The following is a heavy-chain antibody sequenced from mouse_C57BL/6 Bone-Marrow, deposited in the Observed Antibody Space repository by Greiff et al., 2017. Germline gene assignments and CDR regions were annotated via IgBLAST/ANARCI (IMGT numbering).Heavy chain of an antibody. J-gene: IGHJ2*01. D-gene: IGHD2-5*01. CDR2: IDPENGDT. CDR1: GFNITDDY. CDR3: TRSISNLYYLGY. Sequence: VQLKQSGAELVRPGASVKLSCTASGFNITDDYMHWVKQRPEQGLEWIGWIDPENGDTEYASKFQGKATITADTSSNTAYLQLSSLTSEDTAVYYCTRSISNLYYLGYWGQGTTRTVSS. V-gene: IGHV14-4*01.